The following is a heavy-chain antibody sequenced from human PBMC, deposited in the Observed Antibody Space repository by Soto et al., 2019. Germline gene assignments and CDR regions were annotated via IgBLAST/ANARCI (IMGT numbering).Heavy chain of an antibody. J-gene: IGHJ4*02. Sequence: QITLKESGPTLVKPTATLTLTCTFSGFSVATTGVGVGWVRQPPGKALEFLAVIYWNDDKRYSPSLRNRLTITKDASRNQVVLKMTDMDPVDTATYYCAHIDYTVNLKHPLDYWSQGTPVTVAP. CDR3: AHIDYTVNLKHPLDY. D-gene: IGHD4-4*01. CDR2: IYWNDDK. V-gene: IGHV2-5*01. CDR1: GFSVATTGVG.